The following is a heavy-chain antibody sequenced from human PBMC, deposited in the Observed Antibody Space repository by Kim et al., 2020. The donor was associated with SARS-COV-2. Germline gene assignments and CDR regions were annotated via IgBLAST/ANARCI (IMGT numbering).Heavy chain of an antibody. CDR2: FWSNGVIK. CDR3: AKEAYGELDY. CDR1: GFTFSSFA. Sequence: GGSLRLSCAASGFTFSSFAMHWVRQAPGKGPEWVAVFWSNGVIKYYADSVKGRFTISRDNSKNTLYLQMDSLRPEDTAVYYCAKEAYGELDYWGQGTLVT. V-gene: IGHV3-33*06. D-gene: IGHD4-17*01. J-gene: IGHJ4*02.